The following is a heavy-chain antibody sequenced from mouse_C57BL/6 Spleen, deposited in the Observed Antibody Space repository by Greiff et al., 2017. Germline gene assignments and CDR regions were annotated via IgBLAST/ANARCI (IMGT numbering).Heavy chain of an antibody. J-gene: IGHJ2*01. Sequence: QVKLKQPGAELVRPGSLVKLFFKASCYTFPSYWVDWVKQRPGQGLEWIGNIYPSDSENHHNQKFKDKATFTVDKSSSTAYMQLSSLTSEDSAVYYCARGLPHYWGQGTTLTVSS. CDR3: ARGLPHY. D-gene: IGHD2-4*01. CDR2: IYPSDSEN. V-gene: IGHV1-61*01. CDR1: CYTFPSYW.